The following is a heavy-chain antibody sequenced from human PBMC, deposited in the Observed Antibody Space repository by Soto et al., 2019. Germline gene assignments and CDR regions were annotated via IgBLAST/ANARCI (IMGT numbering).Heavy chain of an antibody. CDR1: GGSISSYY. V-gene: IGHV4-59*01. J-gene: IGHJ3*02. Sequence: SETLSLTCTVSGGSISSYYWSWIRQPPGKGLEWIGYIYYSGSTNYNPSLKSRVTISVDTSKNQFSLKLSSVTAADTAVYYCARDAYCSGGSCYSVSAFDIWGQGTMVTVSS. D-gene: IGHD2-15*01. CDR3: ARDAYCSGGSCYSVSAFDI. CDR2: IYYSGST.